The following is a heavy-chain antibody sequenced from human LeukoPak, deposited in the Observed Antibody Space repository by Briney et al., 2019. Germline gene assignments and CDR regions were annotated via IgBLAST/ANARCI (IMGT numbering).Heavy chain of an antibody. Sequence: GGSLKISCKGSGYSFTSYWIGWVRQMPGKGLEWMGIIYPGDSDTRYSPSFQGQVTISADKSISTAYLQWGSLKASDTAMYYCARGGHGSGSYYNTFDYWGQGTLVTVSS. D-gene: IGHD3-10*01. CDR1: GYSFTSYW. CDR2: IYPGDSDT. J-gene: IGHJ4*02. V-gene: IGHV5-51*01. CDR3: ARGGHGSGSYYNTFDY.